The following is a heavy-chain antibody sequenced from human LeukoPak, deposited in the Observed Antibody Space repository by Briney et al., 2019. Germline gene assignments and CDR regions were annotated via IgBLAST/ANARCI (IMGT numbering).Heavy chain of an antibody. Sequence: GGSLRLSCAASGFTVSSNYMSWVRQAPGKGLEWVSVIYSGGSTYYADSVKGRFTISRDNSKNTLYLQMNSLRAEDTAVYYCARIKNYDFWRGYIDYWGQGTLVTVSS. V-gene: IGHV3-66*01. J-gene: IGHJ4*02. D-gene: IGHD3-3*01. CDR3: ARIKNYDFWRGYIDY. CDR2: IYSGGST. CDR1: GFTVSSNY.